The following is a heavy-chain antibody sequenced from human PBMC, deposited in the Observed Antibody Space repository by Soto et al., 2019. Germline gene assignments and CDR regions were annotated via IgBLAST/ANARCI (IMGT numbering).Heavy chain of an antibody. J-gene: IGHJ6*03. CDR1: GFTFSSYA. CDR2: ISGSGGST. V-gene: IGHV3-23*01. Sequence: GSLRLSCAASGFTFSSYAMSWVRQAPGKGLEWVSAISGSGGSTYYADSVKGRFTISRDNSKNTLYLQMNSLRAEDTAVYYWAKEGGNWTQTYMDVGGKGTTVTVPS. CDR3: AKEGGNWTQTYMDV. D-gene: IGHD1-20*01.